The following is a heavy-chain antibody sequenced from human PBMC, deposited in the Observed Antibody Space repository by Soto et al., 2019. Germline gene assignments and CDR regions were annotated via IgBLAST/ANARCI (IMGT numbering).Heavy chain of an antibody. V-gene: IGHV1-18*04. Sequence: KVPCRASKYTLSSYYMDLVRRRTSQGLEWMGIINANSGNTSYAQKFQGRVTMTTDTSTSTAYMELRSLRSDDTAVYYCARGPITIFGVVYYYYYYMDVWGKGTTVTVSS. D-gene: IGHD3-3*01. CDR2: INANSGNT. CDR3: ARGPITIFGVVYYYYYYMDV. J-gene: IGHJ6*03. CDR1: KYTLSSYY.